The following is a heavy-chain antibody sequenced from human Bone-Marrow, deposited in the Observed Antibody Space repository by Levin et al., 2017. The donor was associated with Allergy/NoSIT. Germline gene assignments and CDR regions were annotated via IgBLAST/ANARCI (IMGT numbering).Heavy chain of an antibody. Sequence: SETLSLTCSVSGGSISSYYWSWIRQPPGKGLEWIGYIYYSGSTNYNPSLKSRVTISVDTSKNQFSLKLSSVTAADTAVYYCARGRGYCSGGSCYPYLDAFDSWGQGTMVTVSS. J-gene: IGHJ3*02. CDR2: IYYSGST. CDR1: GGSISSYY. V-gene: IGHV4-59*01. D-gene: IGHD2-15*01. CDR3: ARGRGYCSGGSCYPYLDAFDS.